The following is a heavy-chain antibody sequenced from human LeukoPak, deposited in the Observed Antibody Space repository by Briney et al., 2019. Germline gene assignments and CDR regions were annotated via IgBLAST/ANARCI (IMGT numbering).Heavy chain of an antibody. CDR1: GFTFSSFG. CDR3: AARSGISPYYIDD. Sequence: GGSLRLSCAASGFTFSSFGMSWVRQGPGKGLEWVSGISGNGRSTYYADSVKGRFTISRDNSRNTLYLQMNSLRAEDTALYYCAARSGISPYYIDDWGQGTLVTVSS. CDR2: ISGNGRST. V-gene: IGHV3-23*01. J-gene: IGHJ4*02. D-gene: IGHD1-26*01.